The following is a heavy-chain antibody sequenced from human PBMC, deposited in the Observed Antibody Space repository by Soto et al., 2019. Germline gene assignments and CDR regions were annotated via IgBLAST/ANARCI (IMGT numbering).Heavy chain of an antibody. CDR3: ARGYSFGYGFDY. CDR1: GFSFSNYE. J-gene: IGHJ4*02. CDR2: ISSTSTT. V-gene: IGHV3-48*03. Sequence: GGSLRLSCAASGFSFSNYEMNWVRQAPGKGLEWVSFISSTSTTYYADSVKGRFTFSRDNAKNSLSLQMNSLRADDTAVYYCARGYSFGYGFDYWGQGTLVTVSS. D-gene: IGHD5-18*01.